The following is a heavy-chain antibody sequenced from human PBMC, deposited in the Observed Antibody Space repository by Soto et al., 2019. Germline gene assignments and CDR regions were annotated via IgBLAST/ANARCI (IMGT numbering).Heavy chain of an antibody. Sequence: VQLVESGGGLVQPGGSLRLSCAASGFTFSSYWMHWVRQAPGKGLVWVSRINSDGSSTSYADSVKGRFTISRDNAKHTLYLQMNSLRAEDTAVYYCARSRHDYGDYVGPQDYYYYMDVWGKGTTVTVSS. CDR2: INSDGSST. CDR3: ARSRHDYGDYVGPQDYYYYMDV. D-gene: IGHD4-17*01. J-gene: IGHJ6*03. V-gene: IGHV3-74*01. CDR1: GFTFSSYW.